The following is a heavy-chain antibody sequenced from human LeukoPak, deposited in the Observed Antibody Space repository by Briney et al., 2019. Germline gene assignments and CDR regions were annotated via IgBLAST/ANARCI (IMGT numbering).Heavy chain of an antibody. V-gene: IGHV3-21*01. J-gene: IGHJ6*03. D-gene: IGHD1-7*01. CDR1: GFTFSSYS. CDR3: ARDQSITGTTGDYYYMDV. CDR2: ISSSSSYI. Sequence: GGSLRLPCAASGFTFSSYSMNWVRQAPGKGLEWVSSISSSSSYIYYADSVKGRFTISRDNAKNSLYLQMNSLRAEDTAVYYCARDQSITGTTGDYYYMDVWGKGTTVTVSS.